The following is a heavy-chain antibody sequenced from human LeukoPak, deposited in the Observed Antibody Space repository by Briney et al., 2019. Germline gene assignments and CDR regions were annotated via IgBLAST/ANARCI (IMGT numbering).Heavy chain of an antibody. V-gene: IGHV3-11*04. Sequence: GGSLRLSRAASGFTFSDYYMSWIRQAPGKGLEWVSYISSSGSTIYYADSVKGRFTISRDNAKNSLYLQMNSLRAEDTAVYYCARARTSSSSWYYYYMDVWGKGTTVTVSS. CDR3: ARARTSSSSWYYYYMDV. CDR2: ISSSGSTI. J-gene: IGHJ6*03. CDR1: GFTFSDYY. D-gene: IGHD6-13*01.